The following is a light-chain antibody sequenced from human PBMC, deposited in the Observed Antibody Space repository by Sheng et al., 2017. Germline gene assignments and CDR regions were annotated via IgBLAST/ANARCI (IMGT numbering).Light chain of an antibody. J-gene: IGLJ3*02. V-gene: IGLV3-1*01. CDR3: QAWGSGPV. CDR2: QDT. CDR1: NLGEKF. Sequence: SFELTQPSAVSVFPGQTANITCSGDNLGEKFTSWFQQRPGQSPLLVIYQDTKRPSGISERFSGSNSGNTATLTIGGTQAIDEADYYCQAWGSGPVFGGGTKLTVL.